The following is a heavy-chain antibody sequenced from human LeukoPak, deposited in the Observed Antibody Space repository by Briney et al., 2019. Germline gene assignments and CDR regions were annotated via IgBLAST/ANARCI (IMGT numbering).Heavy chain of an antibody. Sequence: GASVKVSCKASGYTFTSYDINWVRQATGQGLEWMQWMNPNSGNTGYAQKFQGRVTITADKSTSTAYMELSSLRSEDTAVYYCARDRSSGSYPAHYGMDVWGQGTTVTVSS. J-gene: IGHJ6*02. CDR3: ARDRSSGSYPAHYGMDV. CDR1: GYTFTSYD. V-gene: IGHV1-8*01. D-gene: IGHD1-26*01. CDR2: MNPNSGNT.